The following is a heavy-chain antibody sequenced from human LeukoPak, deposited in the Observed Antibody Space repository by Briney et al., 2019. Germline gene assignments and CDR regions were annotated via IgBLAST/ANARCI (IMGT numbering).Heavy chain of an antibody. Sequence: SETPSLTCAVYGGSFSGYYWSWIRQPPGKGLEWIGEINHSGSTNYNPSLKSRVTISVDTSKNQFSLKLSSVTAADTAVYYCARDRDEYYYGSGYYYYMDVWGKGTTVTVSS. V-gene: IGHV4-34*01. CDR3: ARDRDEYYYGSGYYYYMDV. J-gene: IGHJ6*03. CDR1: GGSFSGYY. CDR2: INHSGST. D-gene: IGHD3-10*01.